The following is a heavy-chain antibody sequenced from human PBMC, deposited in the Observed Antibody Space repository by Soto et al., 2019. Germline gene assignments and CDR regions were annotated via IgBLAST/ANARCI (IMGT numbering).Heavy chain of an antibody. V-gene: IGHV1-69*13. Sequence: ASVKVSCKASGGTFSSYAISWVRQAPGQGLEWMGGIIPIFGTANYAQKFQGRVTITADESTSTAYMELSSLRSEDTAVYYCAREQRGYCSSTSCDNWFDPWGQGTLVTVSS. D-gene: IGHD2-2*01. CDR2: IIPIFGTA. CDR3: AREQRGYCSSTSCDNWFDP. J-gene: IGHJ5*02. CDR1: GGTFSSYA.